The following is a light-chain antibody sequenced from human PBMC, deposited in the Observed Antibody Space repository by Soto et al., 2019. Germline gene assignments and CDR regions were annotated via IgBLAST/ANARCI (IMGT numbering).Light chain of an antibody. V-gene: IGLV4-69*01. CDR2: VNSDDSH. CDR1: SGHSSYS. Sequence: QPVLTQSPSASASLGASVKLTCTLSSGHSSYSIAWHQQQPDKGPRYLMKVNSDDSHNKGDGIPDRFSGSSSGAERYLTIASLQSEDEADYYCQTWDTGIQVFGGGTKLTAL. CDR3: QTWDTGIQV. J-gene: IGLJ2*01.